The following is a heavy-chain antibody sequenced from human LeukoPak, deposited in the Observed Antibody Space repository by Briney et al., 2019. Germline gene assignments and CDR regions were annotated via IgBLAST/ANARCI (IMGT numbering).Heavy chain of an antibody. D-gene: IGHD6-19*01. V-gene: IGHV3-20*04. J-gene: IGHJ3*02. CDR2: INWNGGST. CDR1: GFTVSSSY. Sequence: GGSLRLSCAASGFTVSSSYMSWVRQAPGKGLEWVSGINWNGGSTGYADSVKGRFTISRDNARNSLYLQMNSLRAEDTALYYCARIAMAGIGDGFDIWGQGTMVTASS. CDR3: ARIAMAGIGDGFDI.